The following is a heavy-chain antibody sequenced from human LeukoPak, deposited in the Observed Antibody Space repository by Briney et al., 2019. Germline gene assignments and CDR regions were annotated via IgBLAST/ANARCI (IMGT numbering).Heavy chain of an antibody. CDR2: IYSGGNT. V-gene: IGHV3-53*01. CDR1: GFTVSSSH. J-gene: IGHJ4*02. Sequence: GRSLRLSCAASGFTVSSSHMSWVRQAPGKGLEWVSIIYSGGNTYYADSVKGRFTISRDNSKNTLFFQMNSLRADDTAVYYCAKTRPLDSSSWSHGDYWGQGTLVTVSS. CDR3: AKTRPLDSSSWSHGDY. D-gene: IGHD6-13*01.